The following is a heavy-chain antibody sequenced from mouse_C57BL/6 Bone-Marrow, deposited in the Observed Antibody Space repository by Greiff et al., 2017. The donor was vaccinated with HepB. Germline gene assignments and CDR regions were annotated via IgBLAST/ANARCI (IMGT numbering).Heavy chain of an antibody. Sequence: EVQLVESGGGLVKPGGSLKLSCAASGFTFSDYGMHWVHQAPEKGLEWVAYISSGSSTIYYADTVKGRFTISRDNAKNTLFLQMTSLRSEDTAMYYCARGIYYDYDAAWFAYWGQGTLVTVSA. V-gene: IGHV5-17*01. CDR2: ISSGSSTI. CDR3: ARGIYYDYDAAWFAY. CDR1: GFTFSDYG. D-gene: IGHD2-4*01. J-gene: IGHJ3*01.